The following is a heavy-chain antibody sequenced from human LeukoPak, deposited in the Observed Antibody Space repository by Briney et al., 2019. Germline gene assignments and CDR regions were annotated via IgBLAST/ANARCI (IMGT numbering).Heavy chain of an antibody. Sequence: SETLSLTCTVSGGSISSYYWTWIRQPPGKGLEWIGYIYYSGSTNYNPSLKSRVTISVDTSKNQFSLKLSSVTAADTAVYYCARDLSVTTRDDAFDIWGHGTMVTVSS. CDR2: IYYSGST. D-gene: IGHD5-18*01. CDR3: ARDLSVTTRDDAFDI. CDR1: GGSISSYY. V-gene: IGHV4-59*01. J-gene: IGHJ3*02.